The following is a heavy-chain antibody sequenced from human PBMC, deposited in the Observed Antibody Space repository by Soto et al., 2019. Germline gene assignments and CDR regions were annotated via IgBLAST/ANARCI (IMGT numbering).Heavy chain of an antibody. J-gene: IGHJ3*02. CDR3: AREIGYWSSTSCELMGSFYI. D-gene: IGHD2-2*01. CDR1: GGTFSSYA. V-gene: IGHV1-69*01. CDR2: ISPIFGTA. Sequence: QVQLVQSGAEVKKPGSSVNFSCTASGGTFSSYAISWVRQAPGQGLEWIEGISPIFGTATYAQKFQGRVTITADESTSSAYMEVSSLRSEDTDVDYTAREIGYWSSTSCELMGSFYIWGQGTMVTVSS.